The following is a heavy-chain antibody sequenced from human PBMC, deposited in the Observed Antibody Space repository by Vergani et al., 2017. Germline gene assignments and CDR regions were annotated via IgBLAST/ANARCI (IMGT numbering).Heavy chain of an antibody. Sequence: QVQLQESGPGLVKPSQTLSLTCIVSGGSINSGGYFWSWIRQHPGKGLEWVGYISYTGSTTYNPSLKSRVIVSVDTTKNQFSLKLTSVTAADTATYYCVKDAGSYENFFDSWGQGTLVTVSS. J-gene: IGHJ4*02. D-gene: IGHD1-26*01. CDR3: VKDAGSYENFFDS. CDR1: GGSINSGGYF. CDR2: ISYTGST. V-gene: IGHV4-31*02.